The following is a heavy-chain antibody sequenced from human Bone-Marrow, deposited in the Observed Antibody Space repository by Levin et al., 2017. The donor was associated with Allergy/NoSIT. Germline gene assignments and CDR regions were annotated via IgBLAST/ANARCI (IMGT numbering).Heavy chain of an antibody. CDR2: MSYDGTTK. J-gene: IGHJ4*02. V-gene: IGHV3-30*18. CDR3: AKSAPGLHGDSGIYVFDD. CDR1: GFTFSSYG. Sequence: GESLKISCAASGFTFSSYGMHWVRQAPGKGLEWVAVMSYDGTTKFYADSVKGRFTISRDNFKNTLYLQMNSLRADDTAVYHCAKSAPGLHGDSGIYVFDDWGQGTLVTVSS. D-gene: IGHD1-26*01.